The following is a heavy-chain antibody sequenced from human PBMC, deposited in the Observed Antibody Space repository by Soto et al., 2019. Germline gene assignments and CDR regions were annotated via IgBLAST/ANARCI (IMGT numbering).Heavy chain of an antibody. J-gene: IGHJ4*02. Sequence: XGSLRLSCAASGFPFSSYAMSWVRQAPGKGLEWVSGISGSGGITYYADSVKGRFTISRDNSKNTLYLQMNSLRADDTAVYFCAKSLSASPNYFFDYWGQGTLVTVSS. CDR3: AKSLSASPNYFFDY. CDR1: GFPFSSYA. CDR2: ISGSGGIT. D-gene: IGHD1-1*01. V-gene: IGHV3-23*01.